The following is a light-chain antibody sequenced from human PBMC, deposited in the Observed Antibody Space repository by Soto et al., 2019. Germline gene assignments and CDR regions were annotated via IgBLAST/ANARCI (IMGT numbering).Light chain of an antibody. Sequence: QSVLTQPPSVSGAPGQRVTISCTGSSSNIGAGYDVQWYQQLPRTAPKLLMCVSDNRPSGVPDRFSGSKSGTSASLAITGLQAEDEADYYCQSFDSSLSGVVFGGGTKLTVL. J-gene: IGLJ2*01. V-gene: IGLV1-40*01. CDR1: SSNIGAGYD. CDR3: QSFDSSLSGVV. CDR2: VSD.